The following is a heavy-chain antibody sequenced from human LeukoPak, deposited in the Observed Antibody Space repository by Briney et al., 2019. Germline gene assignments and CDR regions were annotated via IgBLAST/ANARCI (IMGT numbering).Heavy chain of an antibody. D-gene: IGHD3-22*01. Sequence: GGSLRLSCAASGFTFSSYAMHWVRQAPGKGLEWVAVISYDGSNKYYADSVKGRFTISRDNSKNTLYLQMNSLRAEDTAVYYCARGSAYYYDSSGYYVKVAMGLDYWGQGTLVTVSS. CDR2: ISYDGSNK. V-gene: IGHV3-30-3*01. J-gene: IGHJ4*02. CDR1: GFTFSSYA. CDR3: ARGSAYYYDSSGYYVKVAMGLDY.